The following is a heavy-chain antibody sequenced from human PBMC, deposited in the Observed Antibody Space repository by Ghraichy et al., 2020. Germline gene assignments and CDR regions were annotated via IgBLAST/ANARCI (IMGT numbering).Heavy chain of an antibody. CDR2: IDWDDDK. D-gene: IGHD2-15*01. V-gene: IGHV2-70*11. Sequence: SGPTLVKPTQTLTLTCAFSGFSLSTSRMCVTWMRQSPGKALEWLARIDWDDDKYHSTSLKTRLSISKDTSKNQVVLTMTNMDPVDTATYYCARSSSDYYYQNGMTSGAKGPRSPFP. CDR1: GFSLSTSRMC. J-gene: IGHJ6*02. CDR3: ARSSSDYYYQNGMTS.